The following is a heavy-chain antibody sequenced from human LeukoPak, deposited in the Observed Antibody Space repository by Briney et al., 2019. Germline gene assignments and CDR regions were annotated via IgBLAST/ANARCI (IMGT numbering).Heavy chain of an antibody. CDR1: GFTFSSYW. V-gene: IGHV3-74*01. D-gene: IGHD4-11*01. J-gene: IGHJ4*02. CDR3: AREGYSGPYLDY. CDR2: INSDGSST. Sequence: PGGSLRLYCAASGFTFSSYWIQWVRQAPGKGLVLVSRINSDGSSTSHADSVKGRFTISRDNAKNTLFLQMNSLRAEDTAVYYCAREGYSGPYLDYWGQGTLVTVSS.